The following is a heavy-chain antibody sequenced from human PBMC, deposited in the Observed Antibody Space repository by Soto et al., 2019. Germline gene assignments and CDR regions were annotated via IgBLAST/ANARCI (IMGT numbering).Heavy chain of an antibody. CDR1: GGSISSYD. V-gene: IGHV4-59*01. J-gene: IGHJ3*02. CDR2: IYYSGST. Sequence: SETLSLTCTVSGGSISSYDWSWIRQPPVKGLEWIGYIYYSGSTNYNPSLKSRVTISVDTSKNQFSLKLSSVTAADTAVYYCARFADSSGWSRGAFDIWGQGTMVTVSS. D-gene: IGHD6-19*01. CDR3: ARFADSSGWSRGAFDI.